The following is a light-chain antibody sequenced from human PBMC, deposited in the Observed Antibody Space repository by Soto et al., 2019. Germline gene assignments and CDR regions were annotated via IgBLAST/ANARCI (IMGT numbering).Light chain of an antibody. CDR2: GAS. Sequence: QSPGTLSLSPGVGATLSCRASETIRNNYLAWYQQKPGQAPRLLIYGASVRATGVPDRFSGSGSGTDFTLTISRLEPEDFAVYYCQQYTSSLNTFGQGTRLEIK. CDR3: QQYTSSLNT. J-gene: IGKJ5*01. CDR1: ETIRNNY. V-gene: IGKV3-20*01.